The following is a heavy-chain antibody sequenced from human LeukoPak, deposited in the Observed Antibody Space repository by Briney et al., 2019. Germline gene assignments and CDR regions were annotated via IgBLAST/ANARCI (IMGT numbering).Heavy chain of an antibody. D-gene: IGHD2-15*01. J-gene: IGHJ4*02. CDR1: GFTFSSFG. CDR3: ARDRLHCSGGSCYPQLFDY. CDR2: VLKDGTDK. V-gene: IGHV3-30*19. Sequence: GGSLRLSCAASGFTFSSFGMHWVRQAPGKGLEWVTVVLKDGTDKDYADSVKGRFTISRDNSKKTLYLQMNGLRAEDTAVYYCARDRLHCSGGSCYPQLFDYWGQGTLVTVSS.